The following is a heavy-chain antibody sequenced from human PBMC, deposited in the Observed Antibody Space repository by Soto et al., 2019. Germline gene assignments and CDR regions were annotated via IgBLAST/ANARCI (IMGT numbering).Heavy chain of an antibody. D-gene: IGHD6-19*01. CDR2: IDPSDSYT. V-gene: IGHV5-10-1*01. CDR3: ARLSLSSGWFYGMDV. J-gene: IGHJ6*02. CDR1: GYSFTSYW. Sequence: GASLKISCKGSGYSFTSYWISWVRQMPWKGLEWMGRIDPSDSYTNYSPSFQGHVTISADKSISTAYLQWSSLKASDTAMYYCARLSLSSGWFYGMDVWGQGTTVTVSS.